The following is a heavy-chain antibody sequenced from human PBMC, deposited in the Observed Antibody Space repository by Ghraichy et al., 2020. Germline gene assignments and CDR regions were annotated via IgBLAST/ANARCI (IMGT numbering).Heavy chain of an antibody. J-gene: IGHJ4*02. D-gene: IGHD3-22*01. CDR1: GGSFSGYY. V-gene: IGHV4-34*01. CDR2: INHSGST. Sequence: SQTLSLTCAVYGGSFSGYYWSWIRQPPGKGLEWIGEINHSGSTNYNPSLKSRVTISVDTSKNQFSLKLSSVTAADTAVYYCARLGRENSSGYYRSHHVRDYWGQGTLVTVSS. CDR3: ARLGRENSSGYYRSHHVRDY.